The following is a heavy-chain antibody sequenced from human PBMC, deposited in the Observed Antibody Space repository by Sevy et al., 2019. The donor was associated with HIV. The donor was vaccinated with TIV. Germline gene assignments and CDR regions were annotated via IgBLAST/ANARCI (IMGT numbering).Heavy chain of an antibody. V-gene: IGHV3-11*01. CDR2: ISGSDGTI. D-gene: IGHD4-17*01. CDR3: ARDHEKDGDLGDYYYYAMDV. J-gene: IGHJ6*02. CDR1: GFTFSDYY. Sequence: GGSLGLSCAASGFTFSDYYMSWIRQAPGKGLEWISYISGSDGTIYYSDSVKGRFTISRDNAKNSLYLHMNSLRAEDTAVYYCARDHEKDGDLGDYYYYAMDVWGQGTTVTVSS.